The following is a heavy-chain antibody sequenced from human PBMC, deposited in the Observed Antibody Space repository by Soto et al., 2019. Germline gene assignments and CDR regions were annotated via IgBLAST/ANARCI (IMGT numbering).Heavy chain of an antibody. J-gene: IGHJ6*02. CDR3: ARDGTVSTPSKNRYGMDV. CDR2: ISSDGSHK. CDR1: GFTFSNYA. Sequence: QVQLVESGGGVVQPGRSLRLSCAASGFTFSNYAFHWVRQAPGKGLEWVAVISSDGSHKNYADSVKGRFTISRDNSKNTLYLQMGSVRTEDTAVYYGARDGTVSTPSKNRYGMDVWGQGTTVTVSS. V-gene: IGHV3-30*04. D-gene: IGHD1-1*01.